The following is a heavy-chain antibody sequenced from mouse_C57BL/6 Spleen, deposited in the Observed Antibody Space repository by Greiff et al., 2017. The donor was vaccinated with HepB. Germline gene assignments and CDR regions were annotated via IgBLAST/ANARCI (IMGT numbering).Heavy chain of an antibody. CDR3: ARGTRTAQATHFDY. J-gene: IGHJ2*01. CDR2: IYPRSGNT. CDR1: GYTFTSYG. V-gene: IGHV1-81*01. Sequence: VQLQQSGAELARPGASVKLSCKASGYTFTSYGISWVKQRTGQGLEWIGEIYPRSGNTYYNEKFKGKATLTADKSSSTAYMELRSLTSEDSAVYFCARGTRTAQATHFDYWGQGTTLTVSS. D-gene: IGHD3-2*02.